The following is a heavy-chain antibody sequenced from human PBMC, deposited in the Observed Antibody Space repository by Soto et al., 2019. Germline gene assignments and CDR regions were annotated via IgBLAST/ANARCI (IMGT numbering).Heavy chain of an antibody. CDR2: IKGDGSRT. CDR1: GFSFSNWW. V-gene: IGHV3-74*01. D-gene: IGHD6-13*01. CDR3: AKDLHDAAADY. Sequence: PGGPLRLSRTASGFSFSNWWMHWVRQAPGKGLVWVSRIKGDGSRTNYADSVKGRFTVSRDNAKNTVYLQVNSLRVEDTAVYYCAKDLHDAAADYWGQGTLVNVYS. J-gene: IGHJ4*02.